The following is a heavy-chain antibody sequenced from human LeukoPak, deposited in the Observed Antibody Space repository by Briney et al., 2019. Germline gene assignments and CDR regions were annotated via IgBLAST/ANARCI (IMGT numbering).Heavy chain of an antibody. V-gene: IGHV7-4-1*02. J-gene: IGHJ4*02. D-gene: IGHD2-2*01. CDR3: ALTQAYCSTTSCYALDY. Sequence: GASVKVSCKGSGYTFTNYAINWVRQAPGQGLEWMGWINTNTENPTYAQGFTGRFVFSLDTSVSTAYLQITSLQAEDTAVYYCALTQAYCSTTSCYALDYWGQGTLVTVST. CDR2: INTNTENP. CDR1: GYTFTNYA.